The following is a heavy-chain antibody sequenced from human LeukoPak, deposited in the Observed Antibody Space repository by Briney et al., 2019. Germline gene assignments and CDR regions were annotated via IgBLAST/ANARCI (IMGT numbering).Heavy chain of an antibody. CDR3: ARDLDATYYDFWSGYYKAGY. Sequence: GGSLRLSCAVSGFTFSSYWMHWVRQAPGKGLEWVSSISSSSSYIYYADSVKGRFTISRDNAKNSLYLQMNSLRAEDTAVYYCARDLDATYYDFWSGYYKAGYWGQGTLVTVSS. CDR2: ISSSSSYI. D-gene: IGHD3-3*01. V-gene: IGHV3-21*01. CDR1: GFTFSSYW. J-gene: IGHJ4*02.